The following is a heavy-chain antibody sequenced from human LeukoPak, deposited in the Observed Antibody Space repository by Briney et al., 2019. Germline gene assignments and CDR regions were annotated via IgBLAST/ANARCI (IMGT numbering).Heavy chain of an antibody. J-gene: IGHJ4*02. V-gene: IGHV4-39*01. CDR2: IYYSGST. D-gene: IGHD3-3*01. CDR1: GGSISSSSYY. Sequence: PSETLSLTCTASGGSISSSSYYWGWIRQPPGKGLEWLGSIYYSGSTYYNPSLKSRVTISVDTSKNQFSLQLSSVTAADTAVYYCASTPLRITIFGVVMKGFDYWGQGTLVTVSS. CDR3: ASTPLRITIFGVVMKGFDY.